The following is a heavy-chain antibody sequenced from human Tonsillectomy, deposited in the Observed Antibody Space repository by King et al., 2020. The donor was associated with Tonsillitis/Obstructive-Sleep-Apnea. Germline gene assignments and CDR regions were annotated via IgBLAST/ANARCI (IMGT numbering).Heavy chain of an antibody. V-gene: IGHV3-30*04. CDR1: GFTFSSYA. Sequence: VQLVESGGGVVQPGRSLRPSCAASGFTFSSYAMHWVRQAPGKGLEWVAVISYDGSNKYYADSVKGRFTISRDNSKNTLYLQMNSLRAEDTAVYYCARDFPYCSSTSCYSHAFDYWGQGTLVTVSS. J-gene: IGHJ4*02. CDR2: ISYDGSNK. D-gene: IGHD2-2*01. CDR3: ARDFPYCSSTSCYSHAFDY.